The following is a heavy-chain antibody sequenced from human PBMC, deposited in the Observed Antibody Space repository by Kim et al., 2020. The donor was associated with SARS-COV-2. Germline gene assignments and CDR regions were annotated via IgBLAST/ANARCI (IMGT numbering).Heavy chain of an antibody. J-gene: IGHJ5*02. CDR3: AKEVDESSSPEGEFDP. CDR1: GFTFSSYA. CDR2: ISGSGGST. Sequence: GGSLRLSCAASGFTFSSYAMSWVRQAPGKGLEWVSAISGSGGSTYYADSVKGRFTISRDNSKNTLYLQMNSLRAEDTAVYYCAKEVDESSSPEGEFDPWGQGTLVTVSS. V-gene: IGHV3-23*01. D-gene: IGHD6-13*01.